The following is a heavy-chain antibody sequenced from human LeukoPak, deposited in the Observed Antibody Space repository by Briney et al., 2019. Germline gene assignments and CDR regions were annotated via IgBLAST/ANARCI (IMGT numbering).Heavy chain of an antibody. V-gene: IGHV3-30*02. CDR2: IRDDGSNK. J-gene: IGHJ4*02. CDR3: AKSSSGWSMDY. D-gene: IGHD6-19*01. Sequence: PGGSLRLSCAASGFSFSSYGMHWVRQAPGKGLEWVAFIRDDGSNKYYADSVKGRFIISRDNSKNTLYLQMNSLRAEDTAVYYCAKSSSGWSMDYWGQGTLVTVSS. CDR1: GFSFSSYG.